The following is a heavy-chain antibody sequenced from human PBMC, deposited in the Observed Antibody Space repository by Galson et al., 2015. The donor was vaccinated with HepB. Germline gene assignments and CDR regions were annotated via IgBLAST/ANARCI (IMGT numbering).Heavy chain of an antibody. CDR3: ARARYSTSPPDY. J-gene: IGHJ4*02. D-gene: IGHD2-2*01. CDR1: DYTFTNFG. CDR2: ISAYNGNT. V-gene: IGHV1-18*04. Sequence: SVKVSCKASDYTFTNFGISWVRQAPGQGLEWMGWISAYNGNTNYAQNHQGRVTMTTDTSTSTAYMVLRSLRSDDTAVYYCARARYSTSPPDYWGQGTLVTVSS.